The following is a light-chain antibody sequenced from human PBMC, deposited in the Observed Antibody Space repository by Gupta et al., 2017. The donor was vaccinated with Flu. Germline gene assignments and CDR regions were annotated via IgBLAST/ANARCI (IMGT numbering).Light chain of an antibody. Sequence: GDRVTITCRASQSLSSWLAWYQQKPGKAPNLLIYKASNLESGVPSRFSGSGSGTEFTLTISSLQPDDFATSYCQQYDSYSLTFGGGTKVEI. V-gene: IGKV1-5*03. CDR2: KAS. CDR3: QQYDSYSLT. CDR1: QSLSSW. J-gene: IGKJ4*01.